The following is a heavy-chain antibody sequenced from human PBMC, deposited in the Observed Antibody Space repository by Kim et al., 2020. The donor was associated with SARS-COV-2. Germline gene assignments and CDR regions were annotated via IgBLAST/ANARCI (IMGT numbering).Heavy chain of an antibody. D-gene: IGHD4-17*01. CDR3: AKPGRGHGDYWYFDL. Sequence: DSVKGRSTISRDKSRNTLYLQMSSLRAEDTAIYYCAKPGRGHGDYWYFDLWGRGTLVTVSS. V-gene: IGHV3-23*01. J-gene: IGHJ2*01.